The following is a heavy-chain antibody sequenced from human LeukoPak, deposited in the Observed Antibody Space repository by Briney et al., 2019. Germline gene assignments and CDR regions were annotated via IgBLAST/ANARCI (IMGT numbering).Heavy chain of an antibody. J-gene: IGHJ4*02. CDR1: GGSISSSSYY. CDR3: ARRVATTWNFDY. CDR2: IYYSGST. Sequence: SETLSLTCTVSGGSISSSSYYWDWIRQPPGKGLEWIGSIYYSGSTYYNPSLKSRVTISVDTSKNQFSLKLSSVTAADTAVYYCARRVATTWNFDYWGQGTLVTVSS. D-gene: IGHD5-12*01. V-gene: IGHV4-39*07.